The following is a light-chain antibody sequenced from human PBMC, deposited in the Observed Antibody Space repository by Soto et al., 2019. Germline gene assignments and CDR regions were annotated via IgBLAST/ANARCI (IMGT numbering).Light chain of an antibody. CDR2: AVT. Sequence: QSVLTQPPSASGSPGQSVTISCTGTSSDVGAYNYVSWYQQHPGKAPKLMIYAVTKRPSGVSYRFSGSKSGNTAFLTVSGLHDEDDADYSCNSYADGMNPLFGGGTKLTVL. V-gene: IGLV2-8*01. CDR3: NSYADGMNPL. J-gene: IGLJ2*01. CDR1: SSDVGAYNY.